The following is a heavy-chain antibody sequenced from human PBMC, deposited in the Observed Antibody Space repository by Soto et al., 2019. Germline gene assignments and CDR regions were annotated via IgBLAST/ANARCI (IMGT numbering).Heavy chain of an antibody. Sequence: QVQLQQWGAGLLKPSETLSLTCAVYGGSFSGYYWSWIRQPPGMGLEWLGEINPSGSTSYNPSLESRVTISVDTSKNHLSLKLTSATAAVTAVYYCARDRDGGAAFWGQGTLVTVSS. D-gene: IGHD4-17*01. CDR1: GGSFSGYY. V-gene: IGHV4-34*01. J-gene: IGHJ4*02. CDR3: ARDRDGGAAF. CDR2: INPSGST.